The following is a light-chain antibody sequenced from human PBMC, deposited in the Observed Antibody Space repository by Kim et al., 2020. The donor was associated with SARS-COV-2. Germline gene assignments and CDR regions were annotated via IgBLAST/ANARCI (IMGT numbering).Light chain of an antibody. CDR2: DAS. J-gene: IGKJ2*01. Sequence: YPAETATLSCRASQSVSSSYLAEYQQKPGQAPRLLIYDASSRATGILDRFSGSGSGTDFTLTISRLEPEDFAVYYCQQYGNSPPYTFGQGTKLEIK. V-gene: IGKV3-20*01. CDR3: QQYGNSPPYT. CDR1: QSVSSSY.